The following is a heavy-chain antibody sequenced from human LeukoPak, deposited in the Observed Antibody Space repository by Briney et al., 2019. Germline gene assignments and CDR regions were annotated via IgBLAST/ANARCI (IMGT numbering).Heavy chain of an antibody. Sequence: SQTLSLTCTVSGASISSTSYCWGWIRQPAGKGLEWIGHIHTSGSTNYNPSLKSRVTISLDTSNNQFSLKLSYVTATDTAVYYCARGYPIDPWGQGTLVTVSS. D-gene: IGHD2-2*01. V-gene: IGHV4-61*09. CDR2: IHTSGST. CDR1: GASISSTSYC. J-gene: IGHJ5*02. CDR3: ARGYPIDP.